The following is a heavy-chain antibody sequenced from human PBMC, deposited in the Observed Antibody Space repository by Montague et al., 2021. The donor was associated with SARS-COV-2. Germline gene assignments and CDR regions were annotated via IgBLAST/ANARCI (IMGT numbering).Heavy chain of an antibody. V-gene: IGHV4-39*01. CDR2: IYYSGST. D-gene: IGHD3-3*01. CDR3: VRGRSGYFNPLDY. CDR1: DDSISSSSYY. J-gene: IGHJ4*02. Sequence: SETLSLTCTVSDDSISSSSYYWAWIRQPPGKGLEWIGSIYYSGSTYYNPSLESRVTISVDTSKKQFSLNLSSVTAADTAVFYCVRGRSGYFNPLDYWGQGTLVTVSS.